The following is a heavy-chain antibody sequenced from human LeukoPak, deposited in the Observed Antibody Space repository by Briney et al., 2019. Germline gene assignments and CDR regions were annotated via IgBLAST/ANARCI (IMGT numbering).Heavy chain of an antibody. J-gene: IGHJ6*02. CDR3: ARDVSPNPMVRGDNYYGMDV. Sequence: ASVKVSCKASGYSFSNYDITWVRQAPGQGLDWMGWITPYNGNTDYVQKVQGRVTMTADTSTSTAYMELRSLTSDDTAVYYCARDVSPNPMVRGDNYYGMDVWGQGTTVTVSS. V-gene: IGHV1-18*01. CDR2: ITPYNGNT. CDR1: GYSFSNYD. D-gene: IGHD3-10*01.